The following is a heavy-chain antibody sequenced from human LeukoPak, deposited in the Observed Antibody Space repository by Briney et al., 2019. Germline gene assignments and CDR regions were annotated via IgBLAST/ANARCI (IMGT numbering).Heavy chain of an antibody. CDR1: GFTFSTYA. D-gene: IGHD1-14*01. Sequence: GGSLRHSCAASGFTFSTYAMSWVRQAPGKGLGWVSIITSSGGSTNYADSVKGRFTISRDNSKNTLYLQMNSLKPDDTAVYYCATDVTGGAISFWGQGALVTVSS. J-gene: IGHJ4*02. CDR3: ATDVTGGAISF. CDR2: ITSSGGST. V-gene: IGHV3-23*01.